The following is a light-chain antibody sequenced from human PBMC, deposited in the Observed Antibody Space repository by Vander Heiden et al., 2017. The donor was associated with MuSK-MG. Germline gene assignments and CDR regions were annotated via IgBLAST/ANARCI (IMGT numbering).Light chain of an antibody. CDR3: LQDAQTIT. J-gene: IGKJ4*01. Sequence: DIVMTQSPLSLPVTPGEPASISCRSSQSLLHSNGYNYLDWYLQKPVQSPQLLIYLGSTLAYGVPDRFSCSGSGRDCTLKSIRGEAEDVGVYYGLQDAQTITFGGGTKLEMK. CDR1: QSLLHSNGYNY. V-gene: IGKV2-28*01. CDR2: LGS.